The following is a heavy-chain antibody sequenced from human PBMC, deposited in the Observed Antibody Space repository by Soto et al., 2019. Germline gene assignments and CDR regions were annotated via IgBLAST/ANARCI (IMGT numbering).Heavy chain of an antibody. CDR2: IYYSGST. D-gene: IGHD3-3*01. CDR1: GGSVSSYY. Sequence: KHSGSLSHTCAVSGGSVSSYYCSWIRQPPGKGLEWIGYIYYSGSTNYNPSLKSRVTISVDTSKNQFSLKLSSVTAADTAVYYCARAQPFDTGRFFGYYYYYGMDVWGQGTTVTVSS. J-gene: IGHJ6*02. V-gene: IGHV4-59*02. CDR3: ARAQPFDTGRFFGYYYYYGMDV.